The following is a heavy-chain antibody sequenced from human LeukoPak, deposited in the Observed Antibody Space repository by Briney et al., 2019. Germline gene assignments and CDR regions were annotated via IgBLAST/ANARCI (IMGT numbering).Heavy chain of an antibody. V-gene: IGHV3-21*01. J-gene: IGHJ5*02. CDR1: GFTFSSYS. Sequence: PGGSLRLSCAASGFTFSSYSMNWVRQAPGKGLEWGSSISSSSSYIYYADSVKGRFTIYRDNAKNSLYLQMNSLRAEDTAVYYCARDQSYGYLPLSNWFDPWGQGTLVTVSS. D-gene: IGHD5-18*01. CDR2: ISSSSSYI. CDR3: ARDQSYGYLPLSNWFDP.